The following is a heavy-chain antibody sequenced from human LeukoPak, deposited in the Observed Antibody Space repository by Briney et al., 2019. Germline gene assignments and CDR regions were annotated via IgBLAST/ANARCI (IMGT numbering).Heavy chain of an antibody. D-gene: IGHD6-19*01. CDR2: IEPSGTN. CDR3: TRGHGWTDY. V-gene: IGHV4-38-2*02. CDR1: GYSISTGYY. J-gene: IGHJ4*02. Sequence: SETLSLTCTVSGYSISTGYYWDWIRQPAGKGLEWIGRIEPSGTNDHNPSLKSRVTMSINMSKNQFSLELISVTAADTAVYYCTRGHGWTDYWGQGTLVTVSS.